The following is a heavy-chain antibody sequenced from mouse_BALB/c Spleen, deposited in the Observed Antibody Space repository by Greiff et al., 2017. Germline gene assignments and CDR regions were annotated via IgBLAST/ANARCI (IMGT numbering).Heavy chain of an antibody. CDR3: ARGGGLGRGLAY. CDR1: GDSITSGY. J-gene: IGHJ3*01. V-gene: IGHV3-8*02. D-gene: IGHD4-1*01. Sequence: EVQLQESGPSLVQPSQTLSLTCSVTGDSITSGYWNWIRKFPGNNLEYMGYISYSGSTYYNPSLKSRISITRDTSKNQYYLQLNSVTTEDTATYYCARGGGLGRGLAYWGQGTLVTVSA. CDR2: ISYSGST.